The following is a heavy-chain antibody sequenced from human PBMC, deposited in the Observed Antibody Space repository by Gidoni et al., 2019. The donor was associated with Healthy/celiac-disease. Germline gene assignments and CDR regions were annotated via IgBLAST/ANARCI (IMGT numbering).Heavy chain of an antibody. D-gene: IGHD2-15*01. Sequence: EVQLVESGGGLVQPGGSLRLSCSASGFTFSSYWMHWVRQAPGKGLVWVSRINSDGSSTSYADSVKGRFTISRDNAKNTLYLQMNSLRAEDTAVYYCARVGYCSGGSCFESDDAFDIWGQGTMVTVSS. CDR3: ARVGYCSGGSCFESDDAFDI. J-gene: IGHJ3*02. CDR2: INSDGSST. CDR1: GFTFSSYW. V-gene: IGHV3-74*01.